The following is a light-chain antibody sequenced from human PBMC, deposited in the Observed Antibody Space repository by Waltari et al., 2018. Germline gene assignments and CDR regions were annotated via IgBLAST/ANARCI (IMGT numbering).Light chain of an antibody. V-gene: IGLV1-44*01. CDR3: AAWDDSLNAWV. CDR1: SSNIGTYG. Sequence: QSVLTQPPSTSETPGQRVTISCSGSSSNIGTYGVNWYQQVPGTTPKLLIRTDTQRPSGVPARCSGSKSGTSASLAISGLQSEDEANYFCAAWDDSLNAWVFGGGTKLTVL. J-gene: IGLJ3*02. CDR2: TDT.